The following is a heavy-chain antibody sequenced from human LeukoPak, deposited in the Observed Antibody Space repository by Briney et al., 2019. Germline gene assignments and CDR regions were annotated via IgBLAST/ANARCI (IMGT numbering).Heavy chain of an antibody. CDR3: AKWLLWFREPPK. V-gene: IGHV3-23*01. J-gene: IGHJ4*02. CDR1: GFTFSSYA. CDR2: ISGSGGST. D-gene: IGHD3-10*01. Sequence: PGGSLRLSCAASGFTFSSYAMSWVRQAPGKGLEWDSAISGSGGSTYYADSVKGRFTISRDNSKNTLYLQMNSLRAEDTAVYYCAKWLLWFREPPKWGQGTLVTVSS.